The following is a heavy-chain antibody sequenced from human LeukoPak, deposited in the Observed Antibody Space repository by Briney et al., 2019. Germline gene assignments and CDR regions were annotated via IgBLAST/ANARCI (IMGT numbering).Heavy chain of an antibody. V-gene: IGHV4-59*08. D-gene: IGHD5-12*01. CDR2: IYYSRST. CDR3: ARRRGYSGYDIIDY. J-gene: IGHJ4*02. Sequence: SETLSLTCTVSGGSISSYYWSWIRQPPGKGLEWIGYIYYSRSTNYNPSLKSRVTISVDTSKNQFSLKLSSVTAADTAVYYCARRRGYSGYDIIDYWGQGTLVTVSS. CDR1: GGSISSYY.